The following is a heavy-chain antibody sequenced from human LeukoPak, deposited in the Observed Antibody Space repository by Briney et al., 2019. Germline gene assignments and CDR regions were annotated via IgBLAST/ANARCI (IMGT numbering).Heavy chain of an antibody. CDR1: GFTFSSYG. J-gene: IGHJ6*02. D-gene: IGHD3-10*01. Sequence: GRSLRLSCAASGFTFSSYGMHWVRQAPGKGLERVSVISYDGSNKYYADSVKGRFTISRDNSKNTLYLQMNSLRAEDTAVYYCPKDRATGTQFYFYGMDVWGQGTTVTVSS. CDR2: ISYDGSNK. V-gene: IGHV3-30*18. CDR3: PKDRATGTQFYFYGMDV.